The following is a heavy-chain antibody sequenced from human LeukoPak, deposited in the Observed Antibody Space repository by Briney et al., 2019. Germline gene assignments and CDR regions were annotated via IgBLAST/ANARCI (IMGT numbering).Heavy chain of an antibody. CDR3: ARTGTRGAIRGYYMDV. V-gene: IGHV3-21*01. D-gene: IGHD3-10*01. CDR1: GFTFSSYS. CDR2: ISTSSSYI. Sequence: GGSLRLSCAASGFTFSSYSMNWVRQAPGKGLEWVLSISTSSSYIYYADSVKGRFTISRDNAKNSLYLQMNSLRAEDTAVYYCARTGTRGAIRGYYMDVWGKGTTVTISS. J-gene: IGHJ6*03.